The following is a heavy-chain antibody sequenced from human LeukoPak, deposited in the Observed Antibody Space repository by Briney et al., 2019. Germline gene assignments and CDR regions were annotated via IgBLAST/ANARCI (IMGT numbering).Heavy chain of an antibody. CDR1: GFTFSSYG. D-gene: IGHD3-22*01. V-gene: IGHV3-30*03. Sequence: AGGSLRLSCAASGFTFSSYGMHWVRQAPGKGLEWVAVISYDGSNKYYADSVKGRFTISRDNSKNTLYLQMNSLRAEDTAVYYCARSYYDNSGSFGFWGQGTLVTVSP. CDR3: ARSYYDNSGSFGF. J-gene: IGHJ4*02. CDR2: ISYDGSNK.